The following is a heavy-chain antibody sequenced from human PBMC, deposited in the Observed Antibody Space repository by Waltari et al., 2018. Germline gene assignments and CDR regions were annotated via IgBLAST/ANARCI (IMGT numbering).Heavy chain of an antibody. D-gene: IGHD2-2*01. V-gene: IGHV1-2*02. J-gene: IGHJ4*02. CDR3: ATAPDAFQIIN. CDR2: INPYSGGT. CDR1: GYTFPGYY. Sequence: QVQLVQSGAEVKKPGASVKVSCKTSGYTFPGYYMYWGRQAPGQGLEWMGWINPYSGGTAYAQKFQGRVTLTRDTSISTAYMELNRLISDDSAMYYCATAPDAFQIINWGQGTLVTVSS.